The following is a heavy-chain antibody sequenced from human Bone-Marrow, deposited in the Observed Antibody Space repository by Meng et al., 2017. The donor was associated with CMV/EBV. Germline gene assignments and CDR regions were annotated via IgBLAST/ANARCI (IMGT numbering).Heavy chain of an antibody. CDR1: GFTFSSYW. J-gene: IGHJ3*02. CDR2: IKQDGSEK. D-gene: IGHD2-2*01. Sequence: GESLKISCAASGFTFSSYWMSWVRQAPGKGLEWVANIKQDGSEKYYVDSVKGRFTISRDNAKNSLYLQMNSLRAEDTAVYYCAREGLNEAVVPAAIPLAAFDIWGQGTMVTVSS. CDR3: AREGLNEAVVPAAIPLAAFDI. V-gene: IGHV3-7*01.